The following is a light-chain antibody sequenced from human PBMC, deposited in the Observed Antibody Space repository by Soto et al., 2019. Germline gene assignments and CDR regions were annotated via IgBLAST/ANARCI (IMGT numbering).Light chain of an antibody. CDR3: HQRQSWPRT. Sequence: EIVLTQSPATLSSFPGDRVTLSCRASQYINTRLAWYQHRPGQAPRLLIYQTSIRAAGIPARFSASGTGTDFTLTISHVQPEDFAVYYCHQRQSWPRTFGQGTKVDIK. V-gene: IGKV3-11*01. CDR1: QYINTR. J-gene: IGKJ1*01. CDR2: QTS.